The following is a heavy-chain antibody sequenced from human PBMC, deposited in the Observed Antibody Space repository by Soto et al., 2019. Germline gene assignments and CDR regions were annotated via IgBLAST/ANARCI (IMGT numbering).Heavy chain of an antibody. CDR1: GYTFTDYD. CDR3: GYLDH. V-gene: IGHV1-8*01. J-gene: IGHJ4*02. Sequence: ASVKVSCKTSGYTFTDYDINWVRQAPGQGLEYMGWVSPENSNAGYAQQFRGRVSMTTNTIISTAYLELTDLRYEDTAVYYWGYLDHWGQGTLVTVSS. CDR2: VSPENSNA.